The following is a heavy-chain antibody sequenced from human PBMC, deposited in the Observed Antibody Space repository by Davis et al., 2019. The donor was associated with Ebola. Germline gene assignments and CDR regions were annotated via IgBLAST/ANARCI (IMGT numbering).Heavy chain of an antibody. CDR2: INSDGSST. CDR3: ARARGVAHFDY. V-gene: IGHV3-74*01. J-gene: IGHJ4*02. D-gene: IGHD2-15*01. CDR1: GFTFSSYA. Sequence: HTSGSLSLSCAASGFTFSSYAMSRVRQAPGKGLVWVSRINSDGSSTSYADSVKGRFTISRDNAKNTLYLQMNSPRAEDTAVYYCARARGVAHFDYWGQGTLVTVSS.